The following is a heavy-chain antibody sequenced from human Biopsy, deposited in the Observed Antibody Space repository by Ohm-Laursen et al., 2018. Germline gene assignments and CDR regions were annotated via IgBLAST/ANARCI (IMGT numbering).Heavy chain of an antibody. Sequence: SHTLSLTCTVSSGLISNYYWRWIRQPAGKGLEWIGRLYTSGDTNYNPSLKSRVSVSEDTSKNQFSLKLTSVAAADTAVYYCARTPRDSFWSGSYKRGLWFDPWGQGTLVIVSS. CDR3: ARTPRDSFWSGSYKRGLWFDP. J-gene: IGHJ5*02. V-gene: IGHV4-4*07. CDR2: LYTSGDT. CDR1: SGLISNYY. D-gene: IGHD3-3*01.